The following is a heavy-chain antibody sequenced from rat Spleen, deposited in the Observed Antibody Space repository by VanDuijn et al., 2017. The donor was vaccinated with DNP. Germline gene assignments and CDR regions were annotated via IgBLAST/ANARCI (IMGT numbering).Heavy chain of an antibody. CDR3: ARGNYGGYDY. V-gene: IGHV2-27*01. Sequence: QVQLKESGPGLVQPSQTLSLTCTVSGFSLTNYHVNWVRQPPGKGLEWMGRIQSGGNTDYNSALKSRLSISRDTSKSQVFLKMNSVQTEDTAIYFCARGNYGGYDYWGQGVMVTVSS. D-gene: IGHD1-11*01. CDR2: IQSGGNT. CDR1: GFSLTNYH. J-gene: IGHJ2*01.